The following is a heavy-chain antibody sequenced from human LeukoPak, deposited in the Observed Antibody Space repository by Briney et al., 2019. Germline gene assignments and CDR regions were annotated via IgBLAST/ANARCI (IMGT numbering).Heavy chain of an antibody. CDR2: IIPILGIA. Sequence: SVKVSCKASGGTFSSYAISWVRQAPGQGLEWMGRIIPILGIANYAQKFQGRVTITADKSTSTAYMELSSLRSEDTAVYYCASGPLGTAAQYFDYWGQGTLVTVSS. CDR1: GGTFSSYA. CDR3: ASGPLGTAAQYFDY. J-gene: IGHJ4*02. V-gene: IGHV1-69*04. D-gene: IGHD1-14*01.